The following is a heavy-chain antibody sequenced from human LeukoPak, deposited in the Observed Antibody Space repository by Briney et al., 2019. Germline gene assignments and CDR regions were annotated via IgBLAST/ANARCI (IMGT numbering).Heavy chain of an antibody. D-gene: IGHD3/OR15-3a*01. CDR1: GGSISSYY. CDR3: ARQTGSGLFILP. V-gene: IGHV4-59*08. CDR2: IYYSGST. J-gene: IGHJ4*02. Sequence: PSETLSLTCTVSGGSISSYYWSWIRQPPGKGLEWIGYIYYSGSTNYNPSLKSRVTISVDTSKNQFSLRLTSVTAADTAVYYCARQTGSGLFILPGGQGTLVTVSS.